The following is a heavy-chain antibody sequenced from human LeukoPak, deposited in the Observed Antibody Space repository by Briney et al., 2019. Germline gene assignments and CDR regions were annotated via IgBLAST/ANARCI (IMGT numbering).Heavy chain of an antibody. J-gene: IGHJ5*02. CDR2: INPNSGGT. D-gene: IGHD3-22*01. CDR1: GYTXTGYY. V-gene: IGHV1-2*02. Sequence: ASVKVSCKATGYTXTGYYMHWVRQAPGQGLEWMGWINPNSGGTNYAQKFQGRVTMTRDTSISTAYMELSRLRSDDTAVYYCARDVYYYDSSGYLNWFDPWGQGTLVTVSS. CDR3: ARDVYYYDSSGYLNWFDP.